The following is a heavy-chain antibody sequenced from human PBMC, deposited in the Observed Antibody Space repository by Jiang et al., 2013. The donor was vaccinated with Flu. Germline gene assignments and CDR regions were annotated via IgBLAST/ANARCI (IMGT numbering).Heavy chain of an antibody. CDR1: GYTFTNFY. D-gene: IGHD1-1*01. J-gene: IGHJ4*02. CDR3: AGGWRGTEY. Sequence: QLVESGAEVKKPGASVKVSCKTSGYTFTNFYIHWVRQAPGQGPEWMGIINPSGGSTTYAQKFQGRVAMTTDTSTSTGYMEVNSLTSDDTAVYYCAGGWRGTEYWGQGTLVTVSS. V-gene: IGHV1-46*01. CDR2: INPSGGST.